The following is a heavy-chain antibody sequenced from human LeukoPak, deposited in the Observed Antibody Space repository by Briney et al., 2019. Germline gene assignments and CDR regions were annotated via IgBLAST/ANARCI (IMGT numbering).Heavy chain of an antibody. V-gene: IGHV3-43*01. D-gene: IGHD2-21*01. CDR1: GFTFDDFT. Sequence: GGPLRLSCVASGFTFDDFTMLWVRQRPGKGLEWVSLISWDSSSTYFTDSVKGRFTISRDNTKNSLYLQMNSLTTEDTAFYYCAKDGRQGAYDVWGQGTLVTVSS. CDR2: ISWDSSST. J-gene: IGHJ3*01. CDR3: AKDGRQGAYDV.